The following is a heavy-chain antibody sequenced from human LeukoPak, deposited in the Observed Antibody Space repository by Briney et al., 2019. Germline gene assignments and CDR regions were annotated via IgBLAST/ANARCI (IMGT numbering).Heavy chain of an antibody. J-gene: IGHJ4*02. CDR3: ARVGVEGASCYGY. D-gene: IGHD2-2*01. CDR1: GYTFTGYS. CDR2: INPNTGGT. Sequence: ASVKVSCKASGYTFTGYSMHWVRQAPGQGLEWMGWINPNTGGTNYAQKFQGRVTMTRDTSITTAYMELSRLRSDDTAIYYCARVGVEGASCYGYWGQGTLVTVSS. V-gene: IGHV1-2*02.